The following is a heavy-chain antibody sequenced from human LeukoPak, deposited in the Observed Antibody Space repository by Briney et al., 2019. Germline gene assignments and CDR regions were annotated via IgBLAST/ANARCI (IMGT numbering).Heavy chain of an antibody. D-gene: IGHD4-17*01. CDR2: ISSSSSTI. J-gene: IGHJ4*02. CDR3: ARGTTVTNVIYFDY. V-gene: IGHV3-48*01. CDR1: GFTFSSYS. Sequence: GGSLRLSCAASGFTFSSYSMNWVRQAPGKGLEWVSYISSSSSTIYYADSVKGRFTISRDNAKNSLYLQMNSLRAEDTAVNYCARGTTVTNVIYFDYWGQGTLVTVSS.